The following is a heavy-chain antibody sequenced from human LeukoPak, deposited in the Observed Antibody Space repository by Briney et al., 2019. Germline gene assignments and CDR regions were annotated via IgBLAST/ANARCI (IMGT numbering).Heavy chain of an antibody. Sequence: GGSLRLSCAASGFTFSSYAMHWVRQAPGKGLEWVAVISYDGSNKYYADSVKGRFTISRDNSKNTLYLQMNSLRAEDTAVYYCANMDFGGDFDYWAREPWSPSPQ. J-gene: IGHJ4*02. CDR1: GFTFSSYA. V-gene: IGHV3-30-3*01. CDR3: ANMDFGGDFDY. CDR2: ISYDGSNK. D-gene: IGHD3-3*01.